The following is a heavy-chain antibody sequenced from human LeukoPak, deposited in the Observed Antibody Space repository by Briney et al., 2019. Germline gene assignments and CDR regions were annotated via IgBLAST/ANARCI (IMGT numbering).Heavy chain of an antibody. CDR1: GGSISSYY. V-gene: IGHV4-59*08. CDR2: IYHSGST. D-gene: IGHD3-10*01. Sequence: SETLSLTCTVSGGSISSYYWSWIRQPPGKGLEWIGSIYHSGSTNYNPSLKSRVTISVDTSKNQFSLKLSSVTAADTAVYYCARQRRVRGAKEVYYYYYYYMDVWGKGTTVTISS. CDR3: ARQRRVRGAKEVYYYYYYYMDV. J-gene: IGHJ6*03.